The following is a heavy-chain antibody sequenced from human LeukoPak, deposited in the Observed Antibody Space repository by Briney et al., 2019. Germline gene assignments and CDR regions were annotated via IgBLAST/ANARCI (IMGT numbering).Heavy chain of an antibody. V-gene: IGHV4-59*12. Sequence: SETLSLTCTVSGGSISSYYWSWIRQPPGKGLEWIGYIYYSGSTNYNPSLKSRVTMSVDTSKNQFSLKLSSVTAADTAVYYCAREEGTYFDPWGQGTLVTVSS. CDR1: GGSISSYY. J-gene: IGHJ5*02. D-gene: IGHD3-10*01. CDR3: AREEGTYFDP. CDR2: IYYSGST.